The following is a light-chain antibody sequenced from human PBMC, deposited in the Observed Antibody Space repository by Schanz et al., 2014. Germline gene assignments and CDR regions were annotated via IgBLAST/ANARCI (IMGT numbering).Light chain of an antibody. CDR2: GAS. Sequence: ERVMTQSPATLSVSPGEGATLSCRASQSVRTNVAWYQQKPGQAPRLLIYGASTRATGIPARFSGGGSGTEFTLTISSLQSEDFGVYYCQHYSTWPPFTFGPGTKVD. J-gene: IGKJ3*01. CDR3: QHYSTWPPFT. CDR1: QSVRTN. V-gene: IGKV3-15*01.